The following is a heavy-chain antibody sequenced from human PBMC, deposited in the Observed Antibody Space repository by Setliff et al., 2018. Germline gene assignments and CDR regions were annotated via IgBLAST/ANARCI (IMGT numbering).Heavy chain of an antibody. J-gene: IGHJ3*02. Sequence: SETLSLTCAVSGHSISSGYYWGWNRQTPGRGLEWIGNIYHGGRTYYNPLLKSRVTIAVDTSKNQFSLKLSSVTAADTAVYYCARDTGDGYGVDAYAGGGFDIWGQGTMVTVSS. CDR3: ARDTGDGYGVDAYAGGGFDI. CDR1: GHSISSGYY. V-gene: IGHV4-38-2*02. D-gene: IGHD4-17*01. CDR2: IYHGGRT.